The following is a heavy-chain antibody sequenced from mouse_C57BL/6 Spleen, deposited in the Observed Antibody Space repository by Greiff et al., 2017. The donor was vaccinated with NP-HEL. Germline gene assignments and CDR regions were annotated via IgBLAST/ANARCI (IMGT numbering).Heavy chain of an antibody. J-gene: IGHJ4*01. D-gene: IGHD1-1*01. V-gene: IGHV1-39*01. CDR1: GYSFTDYN. CDR2: INPNYGTT. CDR3: AGHYGFYYYAMDY. Sequence: EVKLLESGPELVKPGASVKISCKASGYSFTDYNMNWVKQSNGKSLEWIGVINPNYGTTSYNQKFKGKATLTVDQSSSTAYMQLNSLTSEDSAVYYCAGHYGFYYYAMDYWGQGTSVTVSS.